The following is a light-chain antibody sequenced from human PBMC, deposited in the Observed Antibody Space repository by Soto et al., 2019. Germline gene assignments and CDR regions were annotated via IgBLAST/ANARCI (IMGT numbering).Light chain of an antibody. CDR3: QHRYNTPYP. J-gene: IGKJ2*01. V-gene: IGKV1-39*01. CDR2: TAS. CDR1: QSISTN. Sequence: DIQMTQSPSSLSASVGDRVTITCRASQSISTNLNWYQHKPGKAPNLLIYTASTLQTGVPSRFTGSGSGTDFTFTISSLHPEDFATYYCQHRYNTPYPFGPGNKVEIK.